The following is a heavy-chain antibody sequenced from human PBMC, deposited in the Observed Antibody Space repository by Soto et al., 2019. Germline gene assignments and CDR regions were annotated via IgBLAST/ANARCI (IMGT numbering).Heavy chain of an antibody. V-gene: IGHV3-23*01. D-gene: IGHD3-22*01. CDR1: EFTFSNYA. CDR2: ISYGGGTT. CDR3: AKNPGYYYDSTGYHFGY. J-gene: IGHJ4*02. Sequence: PGGSLRLSCAASEFTFSNYAMSWVRQAPGKGLEWVSAISYGGGTTYYADSVKGRFTISRDNSKNTLYLQINSLRAEDTAVYYCAKNPGYYYDSTGYHFGYWGQGTLVTVSS.